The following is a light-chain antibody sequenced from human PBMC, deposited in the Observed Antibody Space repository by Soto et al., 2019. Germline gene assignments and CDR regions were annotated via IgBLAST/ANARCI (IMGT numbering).Light chain of an antibody. Sequence: DIQMTQSPSSLFASVGDRVTVTCRASQTINNFLNWYHQKPGKAPKLLIYGASSLQSGVPSRFSGSGSGTDFTLTISCLQSEDFATYYCQQYYSYPRTFGQGTKVEIK. V-gene: IGKV1-16*01. J-gene: IGKJ1*01. CDR1: QTINNF. CDR2: GAS. CDR3: QQYYSYPRT.